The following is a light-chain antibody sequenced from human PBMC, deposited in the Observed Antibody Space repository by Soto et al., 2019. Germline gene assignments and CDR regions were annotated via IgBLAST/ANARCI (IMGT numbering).Light chain of an antibody. J-gene: IGLJ2*01. CDR3: TSYTSSSTLEV. CDR2: DVS. CDR1: SSEVGGYNY. V-gene: IGLV2-14*01. Sequence: QSALTQPASVSGSPGQSITISCTGTSSEVGGYNYVSWYQQHPGKAPKLLIYDVSYRPSGVSTRFSGAKSGNTASLTISGLQAEDEADYYCTSYTSSSTLEVFGGGTKVTVL.